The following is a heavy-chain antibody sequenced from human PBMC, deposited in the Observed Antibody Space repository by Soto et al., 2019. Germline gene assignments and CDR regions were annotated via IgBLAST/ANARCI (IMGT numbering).Heavy chain of an antibody. CDR1: GYTFTSYY. D-gene: IGHD3-9*01. CDR2: INPSGGST. Sequence: GASVKVSCKASGYTFTSYYMHWVRQAPGQGLEWMGIINPSGGSTSYSPSLRSRLTITKDTSKNQVVLTMTNMDPMDTGTYYCAHKGPEDWPLDYWGQGTLVTVSS. CDR3: AHKGPEDWPLDY. V-gene: IGHV1-46*04. J-gene: IGHJ4*02.